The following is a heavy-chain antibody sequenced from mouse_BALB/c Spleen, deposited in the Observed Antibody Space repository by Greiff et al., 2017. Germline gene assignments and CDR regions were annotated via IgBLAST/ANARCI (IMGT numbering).Heavy chain of an antibody. CDR2: ISYSGST. CDR1: GDSITSGY. J-gene: IGHJ3*01. V-gene: IGHV3-8*02. D-gene: IGHD2-1*01. Sequence: EVQLVESGPSLVKPSQTLSLTCSVTGDSITSGYWNWIRKFPGNKLEYMGYISYSGSTYYNPSLKSRISITRDTSKNQYYLQLNSVTTEDTATYYCASPYGNYKPWFAYWGQGTLVTVSA. CDR3: ASPYGNYKPWFAY.